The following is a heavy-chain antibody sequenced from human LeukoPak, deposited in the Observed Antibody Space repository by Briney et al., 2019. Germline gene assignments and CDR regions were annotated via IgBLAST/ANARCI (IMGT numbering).Heavy chain of an antibody. J-gene: IGHJ3*02. CDR3: ARDFGYYDIQPI. CDR2: IKQDGSEK. CDR1: GFTFSSYW. V-gene: IGHV3-7*01. Sequence: PGGSLRLSCAASGFTFSSYWTSWVRQAPGKGLEWVANIKQDGSEKYYVDSVKGRFTISRDNAKNSLYLQMNSLRAEDTAVYYCARDFGYYDIQPIWGQGTMVTVSS. D-gene: IGHD3-9*01.